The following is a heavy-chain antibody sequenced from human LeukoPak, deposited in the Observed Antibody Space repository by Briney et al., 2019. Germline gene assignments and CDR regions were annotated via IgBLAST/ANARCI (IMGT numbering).Heavy chain of an antibody. CDR2: ISSSGSTI. Sequence: GGSLRLSCAASGFTFSDYYMSWIRQAPGKGLEWVSYISSSGSTIYYADSVKGRFTISRYNAKNSLYLQMNSLRAEDTALYYCARDSSIAVAGTLNYYYMDVWGKGTTVTVSS. CDR3: ARDSSIAVAGTLNYYYMDV. D-gene: IGHD6-19*01. CDR1: GFTFSDYY. J-gene: IGHJ6*03. V-gene: IGHV3-11*04.